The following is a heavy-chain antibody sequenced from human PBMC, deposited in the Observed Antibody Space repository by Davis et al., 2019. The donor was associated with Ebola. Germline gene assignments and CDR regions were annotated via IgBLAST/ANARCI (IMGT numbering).Heavy chain of an antibody. Sequence: GESLKISCAASGFTFSSYGMHWVRQAPGKGLEWVAVISYDGSNKYYADSVKGRFTISRDNSKNTLYLQMNSLRAEDTAVYYCAKDRRGYSGYDSLGYWGQGTLVTVSS. V-gene: IGHV3-30*18. D-gene: IGHD5-12*01. J-gene: IGHJ4*02. CDR3: AKDRRGYSGYDSLGY. CDR1: GFTFSSYG. CDR2: ISYDGSNK.